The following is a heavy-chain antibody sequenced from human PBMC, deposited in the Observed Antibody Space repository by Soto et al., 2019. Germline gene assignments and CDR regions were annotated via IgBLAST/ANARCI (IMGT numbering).Heavy chain of an antibody. CDR1: GFTFSSYG. Sequence: QVQLVESGGGVVQPGRSLRLSCAASGFTFSSYGMHWVRQAPGKGLEWVAVIWYDGSNKYYADSVKGRFTISRDNSKNTLYLQMNSLRAEDTAVYYCARGSRSQLWPESPDYWGQGTLVTVSS. CDR2: IWYDGSNK. D-gene: IGHD5-18*01. V-gene: IGHV3-33*01. J-gene: IGHJ4*02. CDR3: ARGSRSQLWPESPDY.